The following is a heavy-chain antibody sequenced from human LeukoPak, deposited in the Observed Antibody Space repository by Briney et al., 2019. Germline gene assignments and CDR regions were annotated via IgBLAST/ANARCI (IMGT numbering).Heavy chain of an antibody. Sequence: ASVKVSCKASGFTFSSYAIHWVRQAPGQGLEWMGWIHTKTGNPTSAQGFTGRFVFSLDSSVTTTYLQISSLKAEDTAVYYCARQAYGSGSYYDYWGQGTLVTVSS. CDR3: ARQAYGSGSYYDY. CDR1: GFTFSSYA. CDR2: IHTKTGNP. V-gene: IGHV7-4-1*02. J-gene: IGHJ4*02. D-gene: IGHD3-10*01.